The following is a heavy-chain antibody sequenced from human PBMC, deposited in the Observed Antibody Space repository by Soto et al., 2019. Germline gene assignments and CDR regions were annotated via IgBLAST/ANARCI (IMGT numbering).Heavy chain of an antibody. V-gene: IGHV1-69*05. CDR2: IIPIFDST. Sequence: GASVKVSCKASGGTFSSYAISWVRQAPGQGLERMGGIIPIFDSTSYAQKFQGRVTMTRDTSTSTVYMEMSSLRSEDTAVFYCARDREAPWGAHDAFDIWGQGTMVTVSS. CDR3: ARDREAPWGAHDAFDI. D-gene: IGHD3-16*01. J-gene: IGHJ3*02. CDR1: GGTFSSYA.